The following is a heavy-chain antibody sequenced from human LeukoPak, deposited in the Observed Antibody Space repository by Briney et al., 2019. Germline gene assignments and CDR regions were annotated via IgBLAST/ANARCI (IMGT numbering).Heavy chain of an antibody. CDR2: INPNSGGT. V-gene: IGHV1-2*02. D-gene: IGHD6-13*01. J-gene: IGHJ4*02. Sequence: ASVKVSCKASGYTFTGYYMHWVRQAPGQGLEWMGCINPNSGGTNYAQKFQGRVTMTRDTSISTAYMELSRLRSDDTAVYYCARGPRRGIAAAGTNYFDYWGQGTLVTVSS. CDR1: GYTFTGYY. CDR3: ARGPRRGIAAAGTNYFDY.